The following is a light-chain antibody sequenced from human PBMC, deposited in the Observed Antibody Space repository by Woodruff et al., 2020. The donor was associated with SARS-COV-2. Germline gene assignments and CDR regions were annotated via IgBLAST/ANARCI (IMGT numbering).Light chain of an antibody. J-gene: IGLJ1*01. V-gene: IGLV2-14*01. Sequence: YQVHTGKAPRLVNFEVNNRPSGISNRFSASKSGDTAFLTISGLQSEDEGNYYCASYTGRSTPFVFGSGTKVTVL. CDR2: EVN. CDR3: ASYTGRSTPFV.